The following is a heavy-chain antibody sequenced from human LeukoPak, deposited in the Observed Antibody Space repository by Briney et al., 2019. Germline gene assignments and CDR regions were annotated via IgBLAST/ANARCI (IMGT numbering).Heavy chain of an antibody. Sequence: ASVKGSCKASGYTFTSYYMHWVRQAPGQGLEWMGVINPSGANTGYAQKFQGRVTMTRDTSTSTVYMELSSLRSEDTAVYYCARGPAAANFDYWGQGTLVTVSS. J-gene: IGHJ4*02. CDR1: GYTFTSYY. V-gene: IGHV1-46*01. CDR2: INPSGANT. D-gene: IGHD6-25*01. CDR3: ARGPAAANFDY.